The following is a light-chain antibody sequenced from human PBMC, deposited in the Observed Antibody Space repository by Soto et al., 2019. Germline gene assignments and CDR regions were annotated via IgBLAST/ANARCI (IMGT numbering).Light chain of an antibody. CDR1: QSVSSY. Sequence: EIVLTRSPATLSLSPGERATLSCRASQSVSSYLAWYQQKPGQAPRLLIYDASNRATGIPARFSGSGSGTDFTLTISSLEPEDFAVYYCQQRSNWPRRLTFGGGTKVDIK. CDR3: QQRSNWPRRLT. CDR2: DAS. V-gene: IGKV3-11*01. J-gene: IGKJ4*01.